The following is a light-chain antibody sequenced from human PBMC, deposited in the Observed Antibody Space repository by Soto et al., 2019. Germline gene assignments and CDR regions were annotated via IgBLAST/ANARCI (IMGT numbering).Light chain of an antibody. CDR3: QQYGSSSPTT. J-gene: IGKJ5*01. V-gene: IGKV3-20*01. CDR2: GAS. CDR1: QSISSNY. Sequence: EIVLTQSPGTLSLSPGEEATLSCRASQSISSNYLAWYQQRPGQAPRLLIYGASSRATGIPDRFSGGGSGTDFTLTISRLEPEDFAVYYCQQYGSSSPTTFGQGTRLEIE.